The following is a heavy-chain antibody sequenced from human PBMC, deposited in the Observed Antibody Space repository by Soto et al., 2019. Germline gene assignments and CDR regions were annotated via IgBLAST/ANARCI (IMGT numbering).Heavy chain of an antibody. D-gene: IGHD3-3*01. CDR1: GFTFSRYA. CDR3: VGVAALHWSDP. CDR2: VSGSGGST. V-gene: IGHV3-23*01. Sequence: HPGGSLRLSCAASGFTFSRYAMSWVRQAPGKGLEWVSAVSGSGGSTYYADSVKGRFTISRDNSKNTLYLQMNSLRAEDTAVYYCVGVAALHWSDPWGQGTLVTVSS. J-gene: IGHJ5*02.